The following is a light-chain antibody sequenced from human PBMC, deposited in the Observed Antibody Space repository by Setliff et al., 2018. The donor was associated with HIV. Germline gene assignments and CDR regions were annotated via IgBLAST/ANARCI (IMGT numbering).Light chain of an antibody. CDR1: INNIGSYNR. Sequence: QSALTQPPSVSGSPGQSIIISCTGTINNIGSYNRVSWYQQRPGAAPKLIIFEVNKRPSGVSNRFSGSKSGNTASLTISRLQAEDEADYYCSSYTSSSTVFGTGTKVTVL. CDR3: SSYTSSSTV. J-gene: IGLJ1*01. V-gene: IGLV2-14*02. CDR2: EVN.